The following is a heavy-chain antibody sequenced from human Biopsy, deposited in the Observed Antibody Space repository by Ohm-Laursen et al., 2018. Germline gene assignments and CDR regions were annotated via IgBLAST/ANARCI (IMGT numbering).Heavy chain of an antibody. CDR3: ARQVDFWSGYVDY. CDR1: GGSISDSTYH. D-gene: IGHD3-3*01. CDR2: IYYSGNT. V-gene: IGHV4-39*01. Sequence: SETLSLTCAVSGGSISDSTYHWGWIRQSPGKGLEWIGNIYYSGNTDYSPSLKRRVTISVDTPNNHFSLKLSSVTAADTAVYYCARQVDFWSGYVDYWGQGTLVAVSS. J-gene: IGHJ4*02.